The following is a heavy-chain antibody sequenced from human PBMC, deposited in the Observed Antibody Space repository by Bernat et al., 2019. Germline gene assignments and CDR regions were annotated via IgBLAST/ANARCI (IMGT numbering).Heavy chain of an antibody. J-gene: IGHJ4*02. CDR3: ARGRYCSGGSCVLDKFDH. CDR2: IKQDASDK. D-gene: IGHD2-15*01. Sequence: EVQLVESGGGLVQPGGSLRLSCEASGFTFNTYWMSWVRQAPGKGLEWVANIKQDASDKYYGDSVKGRFTIPRDNAKKSLYLQMASLRAEDTAVYYCARGRYCSGGSCVLDKFDHWGQGTLVTVSS. V-gene: IGHV3-7*03. CDR1: GFTFNTYW.